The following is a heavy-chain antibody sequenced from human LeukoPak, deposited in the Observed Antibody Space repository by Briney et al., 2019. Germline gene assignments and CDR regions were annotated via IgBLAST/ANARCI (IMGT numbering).Heavy chain of an antibody. CDR1: GGTFSSYA. CDR3: ARAAERIAAAGMGDY. V-gene: IGHV1-46*01. J-gene: IGHJ4*02. Sequence: ASVKVSCKASGGTFSSYAISWVRQAPGQGLEWMGIINPSGGSTSYAQKFQGRVTMTRDMSTSTVYMELSSLRSEDTAVYYCARAAERIAAAGMGDYWGQGTLVTVSS. D-gene: IGHD6-13*01. CDR2: INPSGGST.